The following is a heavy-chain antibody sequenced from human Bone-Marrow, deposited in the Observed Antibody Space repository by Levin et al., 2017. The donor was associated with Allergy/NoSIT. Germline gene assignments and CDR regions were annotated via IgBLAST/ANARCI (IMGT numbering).Heavy chain of an antibody. CDR1: GFTFSSYS. V-gene: IGHV3-48*02. CDR3: ARAKCSSTSCYYYYGMDV. J-gene: IGHJ6*02. CDR2: ISSSSSTI. Sequence: GGSLRLSCAASGFTFSSYSMNWVRQAPGKGLEWVSYISSSSSTIYYADSVKGRFTISRDNAKNSLYLQMNSLRDEDTAVYYCARAKCSSTSCYYYYGMDVWGQGTTVTVSS. D-gene: IGHD2-2*01.